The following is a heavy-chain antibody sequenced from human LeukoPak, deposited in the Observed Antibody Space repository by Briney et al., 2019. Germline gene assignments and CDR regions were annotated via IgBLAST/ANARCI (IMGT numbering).Heavy chain of an antibody. CDR3: ARPYYYYIDV. CDR1: GGPITNDNW. J-gene: IGHJ6*03. D-gene: IGHD3-16*01. Sequence: SETLSLTCTVSGGPITNDNWWGWVRQPPGKGLEWIGEIYHSGGTNYNPSLKSQVTISVDKSKNQFSLKVTSVTAADTAVYYCARPYYYYIDVWGKGTTVTVSS. CDR2: IYHSGGT. V-gene: IGHV4-4*02.